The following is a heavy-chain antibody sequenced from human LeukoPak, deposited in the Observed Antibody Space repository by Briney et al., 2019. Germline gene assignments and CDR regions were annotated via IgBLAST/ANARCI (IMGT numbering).Heavy chain of an antibody. CDR1: GGSISSGSYY. Sequence: SETLSLTCTVSGGSISSGSYYWSWIRQPAGKGLEWIGRIYTSGSTNYNPSLKSRVTISVDTSKNQFSLKLSSVTAADTAVYYCARGGVRGVIFDYWGQGTLVTVSS. CDR2: IYTSGST. V-gene: IGHV4-61*02. J-gene: IGHJ4*02. D-gene: IGHD3-10*01. CDR3: ARGGVRGVIFDY.